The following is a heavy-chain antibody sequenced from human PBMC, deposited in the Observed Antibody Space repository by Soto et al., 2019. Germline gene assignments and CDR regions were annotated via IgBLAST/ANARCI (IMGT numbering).Heavy chain of an antibody. CDR2: IYYSGST. Sequence: SETLSLTCTVSGGSISSYYWSWIRQPPGKGLEWIGYIYYSGSTNYNPSLKSRVTISVDTSKNQFSLKQSSVTAADTAVYYCPRAAPFYPNWFDPWGQGTLVTVSS. J-gene: IGHJ5*02. CDR1: GGSISSYY. V-gene: IGHV4-59*01. CDR3: PRAAPFYPNWFDP.